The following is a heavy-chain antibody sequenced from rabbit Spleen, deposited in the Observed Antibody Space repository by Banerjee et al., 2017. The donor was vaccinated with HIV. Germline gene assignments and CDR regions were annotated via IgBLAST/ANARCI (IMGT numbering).Heavy chain of an antibody. Sequence: QDQLEESGGGLVKPEGSLTLTCKASGFSFSDRDVMCWVRQAPGKGLEWIGYIEPIFGNTYYANWVNGRFTISSHNAQNTLSLQVNSLTAADTATYFCVRDQAGDADYGPYYLNLWGPGTLVTVS. CDR2: IEPIFGNT. D-gene: IGHD2-1*01. V-gene: IGHV1S45*01. CDR3: VRDQAGDADYGPYYLNL. CDR1: GFSFSDRDV. J-gene: IGHJ4*01.